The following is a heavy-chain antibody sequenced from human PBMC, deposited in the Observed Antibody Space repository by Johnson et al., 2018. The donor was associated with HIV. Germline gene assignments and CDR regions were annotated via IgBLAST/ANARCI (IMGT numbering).Heavy chain of an antibody. CDR3: AKGEDGSHDAFDI. CDR2: ISWNSGSI. J-gene: IGHJ3*02. D-gene: IGHD1-14*01. Sequence: EVQLVESGGGLVQPGRSLRLSCVASGFTFDDYAMHWVRQVSGKGLEWVSGISWNSGSIGYADSVKGRFTISRDNAKNSLYLQMNSLRAEDTAVYYCAKGEDGSHDAFDIWGQGTMVTVSS. CDR1: GFTFDDYA. V-gene: IGHV3-9*01.